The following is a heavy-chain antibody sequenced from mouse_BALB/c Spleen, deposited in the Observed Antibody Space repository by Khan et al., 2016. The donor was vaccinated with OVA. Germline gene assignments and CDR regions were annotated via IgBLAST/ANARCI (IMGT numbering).Heavy chain of an antibody. J-gene: IGHJ3*01. V-gene: IGHV5-9-1*01. CDR1: GFTFSSFA. D-gene: IGHD2-1*01. Sequence: EVELVESGGGLVKPGGSLKLSCAASGFTFSSFAMSWVRQTPEKRLEWVATISSAGTYTYYPDSVKGRFTISRDNAKNTLYLQMNSLRSEDTAMXDCANGNYGWFAYWGQGTLVTVSA. CDR3: ANGNYGWFAY. CDR2: ISSAGTYT.